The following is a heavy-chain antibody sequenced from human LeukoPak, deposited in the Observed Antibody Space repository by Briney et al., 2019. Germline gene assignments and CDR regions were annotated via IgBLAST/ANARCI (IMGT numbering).Heavy chain of an antibody. Sequence: PSETLSLTCTVSGGSISSGGYYWSWIRQHPGKGLEWIGYIYYSGSTYYNPSLKSRVTISVDTSKNQFSLKLSSVTAADTAVYYCARVLTVTTQFDYWGQGTLVTVSS. J-gene: IGHJ4*02. CDR1: GGSISSGGYY. CDR2: IYYSGST. V-gene: IGHV4-31*03. CDR3: ARVLTVTTQFDY. D-gene: IGHD4-17*01.